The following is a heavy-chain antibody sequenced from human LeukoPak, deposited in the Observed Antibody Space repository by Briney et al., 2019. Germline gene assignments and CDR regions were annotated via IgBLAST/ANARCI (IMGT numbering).Heavy chain of an antibody. J-gene: IGHJ6*02. CDR1: GGTFSNYA. CDR3: AREPYSSGYYYYGMDV. D-gene: IGHD6-19*01. V-gene: IGHV1-46*01. CDR2: INPSGGST. Sequence: ASVKVSCKASGGTFSNYAISWVRQAPGQGLEWMGIINPSGGSTSYARKFQGRVTMTRDTSTSTVYMELSSLRSEDTAVYYCAREPYSSGYYYYGMDVWGQGTTVTVSS.